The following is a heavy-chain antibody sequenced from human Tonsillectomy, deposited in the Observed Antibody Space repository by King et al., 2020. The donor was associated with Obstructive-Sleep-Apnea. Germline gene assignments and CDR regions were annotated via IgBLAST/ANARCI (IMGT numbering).Heavy chain of an antibody. CDR2: IYYSGST. J-gene: IGHJ4*02. CDR1: GGSISSSSYY. D-gene: IGHD5-18*01. Sequence: QLQESGPGLVKPSETLSLTCTVSGGSISSSSYYLGWIRQPPGKCLEWIWSIYYSGSTYYNPSLKSRVTISLDTSNNQFSLKLSSLTAADTAVYYCANLGYSYGDYYFDYWGQGTLVTVSS. CDR3: ANLGYSYGDYYFDY. V-gene: IGHV4-39*07.